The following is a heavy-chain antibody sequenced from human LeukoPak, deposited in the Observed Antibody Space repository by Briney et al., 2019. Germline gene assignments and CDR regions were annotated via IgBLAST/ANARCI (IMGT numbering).Heavy chain of an antibody. Sequence: PSETLSLTCTVSGGSINYYYWSWIRQPPGKGLEWIGNIYYSGSTNYNPSLKSRVTISVDTSKNQFSLKLTSVTAADTAVYYCARDSLYSSGWFDYWGQGPLVTVSS. CDR2: IYYSGST. J-gene: IGHJ4*02. D-gene: IGHD6-19*01. CDR3: ARDSLYSSGWFDY. CDR1: GGSINYYY. V-gene: IGHV4-59*01.